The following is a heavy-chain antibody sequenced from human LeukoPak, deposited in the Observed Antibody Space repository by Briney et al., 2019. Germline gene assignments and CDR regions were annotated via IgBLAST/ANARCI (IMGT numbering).Heavy chain of an antibody. V-gene: IGHV4-59*02. J-gene: IGHJ4*02. D-gene: IGHD3-22*01. CDR1: GGSVSSYY. CDR3: ASYYYDSSGYYYFDY. Sequence: SETLSLTCTVSGGSVSSYYWSWIRQPPGKGLEWIGYIYYSGSTNYNPSLKSRVTISVDTSKNQFSLKLSSVTAADTAVYYCASYYYDSSGYYYFDYWGQGTLVTVSS. CDR2: IYYSGST.